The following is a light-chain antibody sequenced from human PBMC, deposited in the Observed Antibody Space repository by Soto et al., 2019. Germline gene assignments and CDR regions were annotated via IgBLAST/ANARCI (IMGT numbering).Light chain of an antibody. CDR3: MQAVKTPRT. J-gene: IGKJ2*01. CDR2: AGS. Sequence: DIVMTQSPLSLPVTPGEPASISCRSSQSLLHSNGYNYLDWYLQKPGQSPQLLIYAGSNRASGVPDRFSGSGSGTDFTLIISRVEAEEVGTYYCMQAVKTPRTFGPGTKLEIK. V-gene: IGKV2-28*01. CDR1: QSLLHSNGYNY.